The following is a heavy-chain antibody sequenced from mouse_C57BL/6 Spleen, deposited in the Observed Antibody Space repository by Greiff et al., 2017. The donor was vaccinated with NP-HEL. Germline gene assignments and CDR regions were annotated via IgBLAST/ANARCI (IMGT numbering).Heavy chain of an antibody. D-gene: IGHD4-1*01. Sequence: VQLQQSGAELVKPGASVKLSCKASGYTFTSYWMHWVKQRPGQGLEWIGMIHPNSGSTNYNEKFKSKATLTVDKSSSTAYMQLSSLTSEDSAVYYCARAIYLGYYYAMDYWGQGTSVTVSS. CDR3: ARAIYLGYYYAMDY. CDR2: IHPNSGST. CDR1: GYTFTSYW. V-gene: IGHV1-64*01. J-gene: IGHJ4*01.